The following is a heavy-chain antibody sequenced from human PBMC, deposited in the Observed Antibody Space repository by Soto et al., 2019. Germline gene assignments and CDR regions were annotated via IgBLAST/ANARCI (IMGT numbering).Heavy chain of an antibody. CDR3: ARESGAGATNRFDP. J-gene: IGHJ5*02. CDR1: GASISSGGYS. Sequence: QLQLQESGSGLVKLSQTLSLTCAVSGASISSGGYSWRWIRQPPGKVLEWIGDIDHRGGTNYNPSLKSRVTISVARSKNQFSLTLTSMTAADTAIYYCARESGAGATNRFDPWGQGTLVNVSS. V-gene: IGHV4-30-2*01. D-gene: IGHD1-26*01. CDR2: IDHRGGT.